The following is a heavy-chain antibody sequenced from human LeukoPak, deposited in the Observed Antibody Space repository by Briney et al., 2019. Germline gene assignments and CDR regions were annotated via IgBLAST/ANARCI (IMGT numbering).Heavy chain of an antibody. Sequence: PSETLSLTCTVSGGSISSYYWSWIRQPPGKGLEWIGYIYYSGSTNYNPSLKSRVTISVDTSKNQFSLKLSSVTAADTAVYYCARVRYYYDSSGYSEPPYFDYWGQGTLVTVSS. CDR2: IYYSGST. D-gene: IGHD3-22*01. CDR3: ARVRYYYDSSGYSEPPYFDY. CDR1: GGSISSYY. J-gene: IGHJ4*02. V-gene: IGHV4-59*01.